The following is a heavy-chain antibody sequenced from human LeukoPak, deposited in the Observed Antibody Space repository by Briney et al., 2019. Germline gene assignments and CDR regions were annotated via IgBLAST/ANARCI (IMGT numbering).Heavy chain of an antibody. J-gene: IGHJ5*02. D-gene: IGHD6-19*01. CDR2: INHSGST. CDR1: GGSFSGYY. CDR3: ARDWSAVAGTRWFDP. Sequence: SETLSLTCAVYGGSFSGYYWSWIRQPPGKGLEWIGEINHSGSTNYNPSLKSRVTISVDTSKNQFSLKLSSVTAADTAVYYCARDWSAVAGTRWFDPWGQGTLVTVSS. V-gene: IGHV4-34*01.